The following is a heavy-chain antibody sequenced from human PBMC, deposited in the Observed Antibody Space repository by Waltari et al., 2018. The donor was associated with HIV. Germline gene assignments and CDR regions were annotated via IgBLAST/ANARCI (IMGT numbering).Heavy chain of an antibody. D-gene: IGHD3-22*01. Sequence: QVQLVESGGGVVQPGGSLSLSCAASRFPSCTFVMPWVRQAPGKGLEWVADISPDGSDKYHADSVKGRFTISRDNSKNTLYLQMNSLRAEDTAVYFCAREYYFDSSGYNSGFDYWGQGTLVTVSS. J-gene: IGHJ4*02. V-gene: IGHV3-30*01. CDR1: RFPSCTFV. CDR3: AREYYFDSSGYNSGFDY. CDR2: ISPDGSDK.